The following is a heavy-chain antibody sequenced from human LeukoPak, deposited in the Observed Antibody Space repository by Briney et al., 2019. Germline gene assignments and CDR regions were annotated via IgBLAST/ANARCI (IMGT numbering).Heavy chain of an antibody. CDR3: VRAQGTSRWSDWFDS. D-gene: IGHD6-13*01. J-gene: IGHJ5*01. CDR1: GFTFSSCS. Sequence: GGSLRLSCAASGFTFSSCSMHWVRQAPGRGPEWVGLIFYDGSTTKFADSVKGRFTISRDNSKSTLFLQMNSLRPEDTAMYYCVRAQGTSRWSDWFDSWGQGTLVTVSS. V-gene: IGHV3-30*04. CDR2: IFYDGSTT.